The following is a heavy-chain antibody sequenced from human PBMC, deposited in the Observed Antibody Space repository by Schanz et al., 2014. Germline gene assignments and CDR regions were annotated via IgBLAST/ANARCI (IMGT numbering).Heavy chain of an antibody. J-gene: IGHJ5*02. CDR3: ARGEFGRLFPTWFDP. CDR2: IRGSGGST. V-gene: IGHV3-23*01. D-gene: IGHD3-10*01. CDR1: AFALNNYD. Sequence: DVQLLESGGGLVQPGGSLRLSCAASAFALNNYDMTWVRQAPGKGLEWVSCIRGSGGSTLYADSVQGRFTISRDNSKNTLYLQMNSLRAEDTAVYYCARGEFGRLFPTWFDPWGQGTLVTVSS.